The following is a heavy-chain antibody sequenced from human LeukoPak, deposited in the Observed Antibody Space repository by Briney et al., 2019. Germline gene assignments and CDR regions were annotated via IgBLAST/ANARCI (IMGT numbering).Heavy chain of an antibody. CDR1: GFTFSSYA. V-gene: IGHV3-23*01. CDR3: AKPITIFGVVPADAFDI. J-gene: IGHJ3*02. Sequence: PEGSLRLSCAASGFTFSSYAMSWVRQAPGKGLEWVSAISGSGGSTYYADSVKGRFTISRDNSKNTLYLQMNSLRAEDTAVYYCAKPITIFGVVPADAFDIWGQGTMVTVSS. CDR2: ISGSGGST. D-gene: IGHD3-3*01.